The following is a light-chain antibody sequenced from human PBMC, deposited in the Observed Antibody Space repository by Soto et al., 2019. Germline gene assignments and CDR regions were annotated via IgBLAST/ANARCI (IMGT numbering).Light chain of an antibody. CDR1: QTISSW. CDR3: QQTYSTTWT. Sequence: DLQMTQSPSTLSGSVGDRVTITCLASQTISSWLAWYQQKPGKAPKLLIYAASSLQSGVPSRFSGSGSETDFTLTISSLQPEDFATYSCQQTYSTTWTFGQGTKVDI. CDR2: AAS. J-gene: IGKJ1*01. V-gene: IGKV1-39*01.